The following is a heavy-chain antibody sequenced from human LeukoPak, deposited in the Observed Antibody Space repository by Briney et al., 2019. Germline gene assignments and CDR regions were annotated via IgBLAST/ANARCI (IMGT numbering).Heavy chain of an antibody. V-gene: IGHV3-21*01. CDR1: GFTFSSYS. CDR2: ISSSSSYI. D-gene: IGHD3-10*01. Sequence: PGGSLRLSCAASGFTFSSYSMNWVRQAPGKGLEWVSSISSSSSYIYYADSVKGRFTISRDNAKNSLYLQMNSLRAEDTAVYYCARETYGSGNPEAFDICGQGTMVTVSS. J-gene: IGHJ3*02. CDR3: ARETYGSGNPEAFDI.